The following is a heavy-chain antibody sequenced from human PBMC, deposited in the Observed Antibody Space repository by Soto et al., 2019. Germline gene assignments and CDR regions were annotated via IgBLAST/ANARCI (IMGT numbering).Heavy chain of an antibody. CDR2: ISAYNGNT. V-gene: IGHV1-18*04. CDR1: GYTFTSYG. CDR3: ARVVVNTMVRGVIIMVDY. D-gene: IGHD3-10*01. Sequence: ASVRVSCKASGYTFTSYGISWVRQAPGQGLEWMGWISAYNGNTNYAKKLHGRVTMTTDTSTSTAYMELRSLRSDDTAVYYCARVVVNTMVRGVIIMVDYWGQGTLVTV. J-gene: IGHJ4*02.